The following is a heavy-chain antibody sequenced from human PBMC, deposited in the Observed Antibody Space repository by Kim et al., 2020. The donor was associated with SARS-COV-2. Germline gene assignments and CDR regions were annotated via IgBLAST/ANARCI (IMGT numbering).Heavy chain of an antibody. CDR3: ARETTGYGELPD. Sequence: SETLSLTCSVSGDSIGSFYWSWIRQTPGKGLEWIGYVYHSGTANFSTSFNSRVTLSVDMAKNQFSLTLRSVTAADTAFYYCARETTGYGELPDWGQGILV. CDR2: VYHSGTA. CDR1: GDSIGSFY. D-gene: IGHD3-10*01. J-gene: IGHJ4*02. V-gene: IGHV4-59*01.